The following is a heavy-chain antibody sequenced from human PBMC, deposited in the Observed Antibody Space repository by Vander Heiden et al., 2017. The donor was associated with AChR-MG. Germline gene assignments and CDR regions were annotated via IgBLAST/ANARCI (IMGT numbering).Heavy chain of an antibody. J-gene: IGHJ6*02. D-gene: IGHD1-26*01. CDR3: ARDLEWELLDQEHGMDV. CDR1: GYTFTSHG. CDR2: ISAYNGNT. V-gene: IGHV1-18*01. Sequence: QVQLVQSGAEVKKPGASVKVSCKASGYTFTSHGISWVRQAPGQGLEWMGWISAYNGNTNYAQKLQGRVTMTTDTSTSTAYMELRSLRSDDTAVYYCARDLEWELLDQEHGMDVWGQGTTVTVSS.